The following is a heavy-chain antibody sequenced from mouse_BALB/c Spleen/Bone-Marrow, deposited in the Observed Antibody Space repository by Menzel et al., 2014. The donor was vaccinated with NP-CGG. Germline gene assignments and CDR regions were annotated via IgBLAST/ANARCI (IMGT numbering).Heavy chain of an antibody. V-gene: IGHV4-1*02. D-gene: IGHD1-1*01. Sequence: EVQGVESGGGLVQPGGSLKLSCAASGFDFSRYWMSWVRQVPGKGLEWIGEINPDSSTINYTPSLKDKFIISRDNAKNTLYLQMIKVRSEDTALYYCARLNYYGNLFVWGAGTTVTVSS. J-gene: IGHJ1*01. CDR1: GFDFSRYW. CDR3: ARLNYYGNLFV. CDR2: INPDSSTI.